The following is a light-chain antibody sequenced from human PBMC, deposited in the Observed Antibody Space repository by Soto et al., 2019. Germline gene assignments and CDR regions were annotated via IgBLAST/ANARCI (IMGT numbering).Light chain of an antibody. J-gene: IGKJ1*01. CDR2: KAS. Sequence: DIQMTQSPSTLSASVGDRVTITCRASQSIDSWLAWYQQKPGKAPKVLIYKASSLQSGVPSRFSGSGSGTEFTLTISSLQPDDFATYYCQQYNSYSWTFGQGTEVEIK. V-gene: IGKV1-5*03. CDR3: QQYNSYSWT. CDR1: QSIDSW.